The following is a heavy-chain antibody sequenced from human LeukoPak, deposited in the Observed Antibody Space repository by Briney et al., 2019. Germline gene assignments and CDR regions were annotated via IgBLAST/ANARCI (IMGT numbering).Heavy chain of an antibody. CDR2: ISGSGGST. D-gene: IGHD3-3*01. Sequence: PGGSLRLSCAASGFTFSSYAISWVRQAPGKGLEWVLAISGSGGSTYYADSVKGRFTISRDNSKNTLYLQMNSLRAEDMAVYYCAKRSLFWSGFLDYWGQGTLVTVSS. CDR3: AKRSLFWSGFLDY. J-gene: IGHJ4*02. CDR1: GFTFSSYA. V-gene: IGHV3-23*01.